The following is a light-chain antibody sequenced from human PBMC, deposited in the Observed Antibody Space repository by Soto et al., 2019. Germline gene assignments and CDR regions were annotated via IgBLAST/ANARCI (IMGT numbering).Light chain of an antibody. Sequence: EIVLTQSPGTLSLSPGKRATLSCGASLSISSSYLAWYQQRPVQAPRLLIYAASHRATGIPTRFRGSESGTDFILTFTSLEPEDVAVYYCQQRSDWPPSLTFGGGTKLDIK. V-gene: IGKV3D-20*02. CDR1: LSISSSY. CDR3: QQRSDWPPSLT. J-gene: IGKJ4*01. CDR2: AAS.